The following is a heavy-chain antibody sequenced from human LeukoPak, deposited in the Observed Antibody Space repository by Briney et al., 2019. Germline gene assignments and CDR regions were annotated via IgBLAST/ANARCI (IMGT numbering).Heavy chain of an antibody. CDR2: ISYTGHT. Sequence: SETLSLTCTVSGGSISPYCWSWIRQPPGKGLEWIGYISYTGHTNYNPSLKSRVTISIDTSKNHFSLQLTSVTAADTAVYFCARDDYRGVTNFDPWGQGTLVTVSS. V-gene: IGHV4-59*01. CDR1: GGSISPYC. D-gene: IGHD3-10*01. J-gene: IGHJ5*02. CDR3: ARDDYRGVTNFDP.